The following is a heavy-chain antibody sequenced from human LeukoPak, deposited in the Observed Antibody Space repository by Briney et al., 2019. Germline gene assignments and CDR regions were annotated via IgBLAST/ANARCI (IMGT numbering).Heavy chain of an antibody. J-gene: IGHJ4*02. CDR1: GYTLTELS. CDR3: ATDPPSSGYYTGFDY. D-gene: IGHD3-22*01. Sequence: ASVKVSCKVSGYTLTELSMHWVRPAPGKGLEWMGGFDPEDGETIYAQKFQGRVTMTEDTSTDTAYMELSSLRSEDTAVYYCATDPPSSGYYTGFDYWGQGTLVTVSS. V-gene: IGHV1-24*01. CDR2: FDPEDGET.